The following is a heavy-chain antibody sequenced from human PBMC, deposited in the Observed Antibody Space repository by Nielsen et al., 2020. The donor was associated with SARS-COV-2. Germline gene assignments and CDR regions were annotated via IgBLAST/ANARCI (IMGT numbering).Heavy chain of an antibody. CDR1: GFTFSSYA. CDR3: ARGAYGDPFDY. J-gene: IGHJ4*02. Sequence: GESLKISCAASGFTFSSYAMNWVRQAPGKGLEWVSAISDSGRGTFYADSVKGRFTISRDNSKNTLYLQMNSLRADDTAVYYCARGAYGDPFDYWGQGTLVTVSS. CDR2: ISDSGRGT. V-gene: IGHV3-23*01. D-gene: IGHD4-17*01.